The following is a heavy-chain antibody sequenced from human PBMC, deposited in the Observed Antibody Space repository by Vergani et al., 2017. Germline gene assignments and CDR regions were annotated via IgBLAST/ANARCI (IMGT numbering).Heavy chain of an antibody. CDR3: ARVRSGIYRELWFDY. V-gene: IGHV1-18*01. Sequence: QVQLVQSGPEVKRPGASGKVSCKASGYTLTRYGLSGVRQAPGQGLEWMGLSSAYTGNTNYAQTLQGRVPMTKDTPTSTAYMELRSLISDDQAVYYCARVRSGIYRELWFDYWGQGTLVTVSS. CDR1: GYTLTRYG. CDR2: SSAYTGNT. D-gene: IGHD1-26*01. J-gene: IGHJ4*02.